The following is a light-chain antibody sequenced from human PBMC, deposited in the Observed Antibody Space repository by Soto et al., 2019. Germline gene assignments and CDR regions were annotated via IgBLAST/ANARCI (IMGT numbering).Light chain of an antibody. CDR3: HQYNDWPPYT. J-gene: IGKJ2*01. Sequence: EIVMTQSPATLSLSPGERATLSCRASQSISNNLAWYQQRPGQAPRLLIYGASSRATSIPARFSGSGSGTEFTLTIISLQSEDVAVYYCHQYNDWPPYTFGQGTKLEIK. CDR1: QSISNN. CDR2: GAS. V-gene: IGKV3-15*01.